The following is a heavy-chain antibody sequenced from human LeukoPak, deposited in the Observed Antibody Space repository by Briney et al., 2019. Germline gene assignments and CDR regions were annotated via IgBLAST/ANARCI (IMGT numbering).Heavy chain of an antibody. V-gene: IGHV4-4*07. J-gene: IGHJ2*01. CDR1: GGSISTYC. D-gene: IGHD6-13*01. CDR2: ICTSGST. CDR3: ARVYYSSSYDYWYFDL. Sequence: SETLSLTCTVSGGSISTYCWSWIRQPAGKGLEWIGHICTSGSTNYNPSLKSRVTISVDTSKNQFSLKLSSVTAADTAVYYCARVYYSSSYDYWYFDLWGRGTLVTVSS.